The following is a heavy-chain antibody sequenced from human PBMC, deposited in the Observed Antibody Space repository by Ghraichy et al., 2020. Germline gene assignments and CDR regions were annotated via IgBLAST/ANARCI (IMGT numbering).Heavy chain of an antibody. V-gene: IGHV4-4*07. D-gene: IGHD3-16*01. CDR3: ARDDLVGGEGRNWFHP. CDR1: GDSFTTSY. Sequence: SETLSLTCTVSGDSFTTSYWTWIRQPAGKGLEWIGRISASGSTYQNPSLRSRISMSVDTSKNTFSLRLTSVTAADTAVYYCARDDLVGGEGRNWFHPWGQGRLVTVSS. CDR2: ISASGST. J-gene: IGHJ5*02.